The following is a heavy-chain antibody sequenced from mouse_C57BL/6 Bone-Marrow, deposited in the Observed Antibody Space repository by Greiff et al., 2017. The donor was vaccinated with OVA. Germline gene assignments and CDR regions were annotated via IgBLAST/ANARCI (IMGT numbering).Heavy chain of an antibody. J-gene: IGHJ4*01. V-gene: IGHV1-69*01. CDR2: IDPSDSYT. CDR3: AGGDFAMDY. Sequence: QVQLQQPGAELVMPGASVKLSCKASGYSFTSYWMHWVKQRPGQGLEWIGEIDPSDSYTNYNQKFKGKSTLTVYTSSSTAYMQLSSLTSEDSAVYYCAGGDFAMDYWGQGTSVTVSS. CDR1: GYSFTSYW.